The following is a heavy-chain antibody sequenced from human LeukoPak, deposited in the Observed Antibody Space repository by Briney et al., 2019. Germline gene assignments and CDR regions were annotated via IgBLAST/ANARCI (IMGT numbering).Heavy chain of an antibody. D-gene: IGHD6-13*01. CDR2: INPNSGGT. CDR1: GYTFTGYY. V-gene: IGHV1-2*02. CDR3: ARDGRRIAAAGYWFDP. J-gene: IGHJ5*02. Sequence: ASVKVSCKASGYTFTGYYIHWVRQAPGQGLEWMGWINPNSGGTNYAQKFQGRVTMTRDTSISTAYMELSRLRSDDTAVYYCARDGRRIAAAGYWFDPWGQGTLVTVSS.